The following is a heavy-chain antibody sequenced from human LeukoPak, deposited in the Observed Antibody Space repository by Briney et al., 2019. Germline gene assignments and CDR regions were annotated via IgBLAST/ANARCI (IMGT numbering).Heavy chain of an antibody. CDR2: VYISGSV. CDR3: ARLRYSSGWLFDY. CDR1: GGSISDSH. V-gene: IGHV4-4*07. D-gene: IGHD6-19*01. Sequence: SETLSLTCNVSGGSISDSHWSWIRQSAEKGLEWIGRVYISGSVNYNPSLKSRVTMSVDTLKNQFSLKLSSVTAADTAVYYCARLRYSSGWLFDYWGQGTLVTVSS. J-gene: IGHJ4*02.